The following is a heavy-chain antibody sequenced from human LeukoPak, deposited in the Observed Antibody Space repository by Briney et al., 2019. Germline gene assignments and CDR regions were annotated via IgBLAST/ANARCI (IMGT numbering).Heavy chain of an antibody. D-gene: IGHD5-24*01. CDR1: NGSFSTYY. CDR2: IFSSESSNT. Sequence: SETLSLTCSVYNGSFSTYYWGWIRQPPGKRLEWIGYIFSSESSNTNYNPSLNGRVTISVDTSKNQFSLTLNSVTAADTAVYYCARAGDGYYYYYYMDVWGKGTTVTVSS. J-gene: IGHJ6*03. V-gene: IGHV4-59*08. CDR3: ARAGDGYYYYYYMDV.